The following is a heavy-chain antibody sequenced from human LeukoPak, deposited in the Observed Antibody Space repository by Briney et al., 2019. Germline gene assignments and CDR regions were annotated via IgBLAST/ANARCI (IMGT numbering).Heavy chain of an antibody. J-gene: IGHJ4*02. CDR2: IYYSGST. Sequence: SETLSLTCTVSGGSISSSSYYWGWIRQPPGKGLEWIGSIYYSGSTYYNPSLKSRVTISVDTSKNQFSLKLSSVTAADTAVYYCASLIAVALESYYFDYWGQGTLVTVSS. V-gene: IGHV4-39*07. CDR3: ASLIAVALESYYFDY. CDR1: GGSISSSSYY. D-gene: IGHD6-19*01.